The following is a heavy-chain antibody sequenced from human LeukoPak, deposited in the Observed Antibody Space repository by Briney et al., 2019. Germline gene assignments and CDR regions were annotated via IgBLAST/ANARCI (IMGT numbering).Heavy chain of an antibody. D-gene: IGHD3-10*01. V-gene: IGHV4-34*01. CDR2: INHSGST. CDR1: GGSFSGYY. J-gene: IGHJ4*02. CDR3: ARGPGALLH. Sequence: SETLSLACAVYGGSFSGYYWSWIRQPPGKGLEWIGEINHSGSTNYNPSLKSRVTISVDTSKNQFSLKLSSVTAADTAVYYCARGPGALLHWGQGILVTVSS.